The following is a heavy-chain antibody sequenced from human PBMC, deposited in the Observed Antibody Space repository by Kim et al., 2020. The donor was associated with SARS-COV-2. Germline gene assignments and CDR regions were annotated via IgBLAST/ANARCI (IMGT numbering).Heavy chain of an antibody. J-gene: IGHJ4*02. CDR1: GGSFSYYY. D-gene: IGHD2-2*01. Sequence: SETLSLTCAVNGGSFSYYYWTWIRQPPGKGLEWIGEINHSGSTSYNPSLKSRVTISVDTSKNQFSLKLSSVTAADTAVYHCARVVPAAMQWGQGTLVTVSS. V-gene: IGHV4-34*01. CDR3: ARVVPAAMQ. CDR2: INHSGST.